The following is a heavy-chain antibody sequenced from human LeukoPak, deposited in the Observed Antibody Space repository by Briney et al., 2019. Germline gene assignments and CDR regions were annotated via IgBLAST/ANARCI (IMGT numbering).Heavy chain of an antibody. Sequence: ASVRVSCKASGYTFTSYDINWVRQATGQGLEGMGWMNPNSGNTGYAQKFQGRVTMTRNTSISTAYMELSSLRSEDTAVYYCARASQGNLGSQLVYWGQGTLVTVSS. CDR3: ARASQGNLGSQLVY. D-gene: IGHD1-1*01. V-gene: IGHV1-8*01. CDR1: GYTFTSYD. CDR2: MNPNSGNT. J-gene: IGHJ4*02.